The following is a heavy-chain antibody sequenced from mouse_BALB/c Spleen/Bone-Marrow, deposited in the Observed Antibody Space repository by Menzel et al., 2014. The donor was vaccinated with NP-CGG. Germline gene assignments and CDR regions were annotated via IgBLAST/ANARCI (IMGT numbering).Heavy chain of an antibody. Sequence: EVKLVEPGGGLVQPGGSRKLSCAASGFTFSSFGMHWVRQAPEKGLEWVAYISSGSSPIFYADTVKGRFTISRDNPKNTLFLQMTSLRSEDTAIYYCTRGGNWEDFDYWGQGTTLTVSS. D-gene: IGHD4-1*01. V-gene: IGHV5-17*02. J-gene: IGHJ2*01. CDR1: GFTFSSFG. CDR3: TRGGNWEDFDY. CDR2: ISSGSSPI.